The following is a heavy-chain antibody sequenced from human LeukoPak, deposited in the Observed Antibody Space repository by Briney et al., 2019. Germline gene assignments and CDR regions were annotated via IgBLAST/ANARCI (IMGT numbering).Heavy chain of an antibody. Sequence: PGGSLRLSCAASGFNFDEYAMHWVRQAPGKGLEWVSGISWNSGTIRYADSVKGRFTISRDNAKNSLYLEMNSLRAEDMGLYYCAKGQKYYYYYYMDVWGRGTTVSVPS. V-gene: IGHV3-9*03. CDR1: GFNFDEYA. CDR3: AKGQKYYYYYYMDV. J-gene: IGHJ6*03. CDR2: ISWNSGTI.